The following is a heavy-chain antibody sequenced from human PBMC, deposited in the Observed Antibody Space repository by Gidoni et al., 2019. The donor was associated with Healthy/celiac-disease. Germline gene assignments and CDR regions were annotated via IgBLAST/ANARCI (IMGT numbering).Heavy chain of an antibody. CDR3: ARLWGYSYGRDY. J-gene: IGHJ4*02. CDR2: ISSSSSYT. V-gene: IGHV3-11*05. Sequence: QVQLVESGGGLVKPGGVLRLSCAASGFTFSDYYMSWIRQAPGKGLEWVSYISSSSSYTNYADSVKGRFTISRDNAKNSLYLQMNSLRAEDTAVYYCARLWGYSYGRDYWGQGTLVTVSS. CDR1: GFTFSDYY. D-gene: IGHD5-18*01.